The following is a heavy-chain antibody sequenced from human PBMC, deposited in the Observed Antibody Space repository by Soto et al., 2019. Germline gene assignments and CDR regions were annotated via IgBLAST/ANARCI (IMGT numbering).Heavy chain of an antibody. Sequence: SGPTLVNPTQTLALTCTFSGFSLSTSGMCVSWIRQPPGKALEWLARIDWDDDKYYSTSLKTRLTISKDTSKNQVVLTMTNMDPVDTATYYCARISGSSGLFDYWGQGTLVTVSS. CDR2: IDWDDDK. D-gene: IGHD1-26*01. J-gene: IGHJ4*02. CDR1: GFSLSTSGMC. V-gene: IGHV2-70*11. CDR3: ARISGSSGLFDY.